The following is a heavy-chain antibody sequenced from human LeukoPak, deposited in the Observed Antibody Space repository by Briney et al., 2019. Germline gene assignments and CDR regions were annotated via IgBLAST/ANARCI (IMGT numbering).Heavy chain of an antibody. CDR1: GASISSYY. V-gene: IGHV4-4*07. Sequence: SEILSLTCTVSGASISSYYWSWIRQPAGKGLEWIGRIYVSGSSVYNPSLKSRVTISVDTSKNQFSLKLSSVTAADTAVYYCARESPRWLENGRDDYWGQGTLVTVSS. CDR3: ARESPRWLENGRDDY. J-gene: IGHJ4*02. D-gene: IGHD5-24*01. CDR2: IYVSGSS.